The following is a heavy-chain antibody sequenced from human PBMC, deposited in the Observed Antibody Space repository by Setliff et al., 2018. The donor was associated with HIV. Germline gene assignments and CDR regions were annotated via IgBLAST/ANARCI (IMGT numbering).Heavy chain of an antibody. Sequence: ASVKVSCKTSGYTFTGYYVHWVRQAPGQGLEWMGRINPNSGGTDYAQRFQGRLTVTTDTSTSTVYLELRLLTSDDTAIYYCAREGHLAAPGSSEFDPWGQGTLVTVSS. D-gene: IGHD6-13*01. CDR1: GYTFTGYY. J-gene: IGHJ5*02. V-gene: IGHV1-2*06. CDR2: INPNSGGT. CDR3: AREGHLAAPGSSEFDP.